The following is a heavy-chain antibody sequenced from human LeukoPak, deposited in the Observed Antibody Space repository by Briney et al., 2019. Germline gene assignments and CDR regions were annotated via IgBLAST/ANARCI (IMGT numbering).Heavy chain of an antibody. CDR2: IDYSGTT. D-gene: IGHD2-2*01. V-gene: IGHV4-30-4*01. CDR1: GVSITGNDQF. Sequence: SETLSLTCTVSGVSITGNDQFWSWIRQPPGKGLEWIGYIDYSGTTYYNPSLKGRVNMSRDTSKNQFSLNLNSVTAADTAFYYCGGGLGYCSSTRCPPDSWGQGTLVTVSS. J-gene: IGHJ5*01. CDR3: GGGLGYCSSTRCPPDS.